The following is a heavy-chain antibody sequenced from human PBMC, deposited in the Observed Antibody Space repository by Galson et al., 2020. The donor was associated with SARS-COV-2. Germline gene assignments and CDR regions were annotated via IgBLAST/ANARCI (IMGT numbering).Heavy chain of an antibody. CDR2: IYPGDSDT. CDR3: ARGTPPDH. J-gene: IGHJ5*02. V-gene: IGHV5-51*01. Sequence: GESLKISCKGSGYTFTTYWNAWVRQRPGKGLECMGSIYPGDSDTRYSPSFQGQVTISADKSISTAYRQWSSLKASDTAMYYCARGTPPDHWGQGSLVTVSS. CDR1: GYTFTTYW. D-gene: IGHD1-1*01.